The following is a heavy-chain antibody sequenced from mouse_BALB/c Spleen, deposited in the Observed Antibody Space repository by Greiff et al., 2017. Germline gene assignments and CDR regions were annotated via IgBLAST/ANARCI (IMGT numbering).Heavy chain of an antibody. CDR1: GYPITSGYY. CDR3: ARGGLYYFDY. J-gene: IGHJ2*01. CDR2: ISYDGSN. V-gene: IGHV3-6*02. Sequence: VQLKESGPGLVKPSQSLSLTCSVTGYPITSGYYWNWIRQFPGNKLEWMGYISYDGSNNYNPSLKNRISITRDTSKNQFFLKLNSVTTEDTATYYCARGGLYYFDYWGQGTTLTVSS.